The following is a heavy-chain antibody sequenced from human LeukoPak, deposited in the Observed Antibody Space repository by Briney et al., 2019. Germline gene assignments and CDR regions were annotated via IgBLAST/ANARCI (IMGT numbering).Heavy chain of an antibody. CDR3: ARDYYDTSNYRYDVFDI. D-gene: IGHD3-22*01. CDR2: ISAYNGNT. V-gene: IGHV1-18*01. Sequence: GASVKVSCKASGYTFTSYGISWVRQAPGQGLEWMGWISAYNGNTNYAQKLQGRVTMTTDTSTSTAYMELRSLRSDDTAVYYCARDYYDTSNYRYDVFDIWGQGTVLTVSS. J-gene: IGHJ3*02. CDR1: GYTFTSYG.